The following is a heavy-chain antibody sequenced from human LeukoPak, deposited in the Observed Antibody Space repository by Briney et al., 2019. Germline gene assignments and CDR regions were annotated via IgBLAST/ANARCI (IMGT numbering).Heavy chain of an antibody. V-gene: IGHV4-31*03. CDR2: IYYSGST. CDR1: GGSISSGGYY. D-gene: IGHD3-3*02. Sequence: SETLSPTCTVSGGSISSGGYYWSWIRQHPGKGREWIGYIYYSGSTFHNPSLKSRVTISVDTSKNQFSLKLNSVTAADTAVYYCAADLQAFAFDIWGQGTMVTVSS. CDR3: AADLQAFAFDI. J-gene: IGHJ3*02.